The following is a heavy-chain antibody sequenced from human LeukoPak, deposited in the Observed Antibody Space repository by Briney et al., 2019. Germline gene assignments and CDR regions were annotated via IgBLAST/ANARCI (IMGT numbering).Heavy chain of an antibody. CDR2: ITWNSDSV. V-gene: IGHV3-9*01. J-gene: IGHJ4*02. CDR3: GKSPGSTYYYSLVDY. Sequence: GRSLRLSCAASGFTFDDYAMHWVRQAPGKGLEWVSGITWNSDSVDYADPVKGRFTISRDNAKNSLYLQMNSLRAEDTALYYCGKSPGSTYYYSLVDYWGQGTLVTVSS. CDR1: GFTFDDYA. D-gene: IGHD3-22*01.